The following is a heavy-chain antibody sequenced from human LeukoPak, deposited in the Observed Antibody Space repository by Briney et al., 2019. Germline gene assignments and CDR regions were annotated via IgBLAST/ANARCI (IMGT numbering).Heavy chain of an antibody. J-gene: IGHJ5*02. D-gene: IGHD3-3*01. Sequence: GGSLRLSCAASGFTFSSYAMSWVRQAPGQGLEWMGWISAYNGNTNYAQKLQGRVTMTTDTSTSTAYMELRSLRSDDTAVYYCARVQLRFLEWLPSGGFDPWGQGTLVTVSS. CDR1: GFTFSSYA. CDR3: ARVQLRFLEWLPSGGFDP. V-gene: IGHV1-18*01. CDR2: ISAYNGNT.